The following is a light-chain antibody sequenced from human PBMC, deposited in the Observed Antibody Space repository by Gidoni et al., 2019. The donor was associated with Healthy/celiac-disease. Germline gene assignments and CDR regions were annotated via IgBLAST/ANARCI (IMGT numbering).Light chain of an antibody. J-gene: IGKJ4*02. CDR2: GAS. V-gene: IGKV3-15*01. CDR1: KSVSSN. Sequence: ELVMTQSPATLSVSTGERATLSCRASKSVSSNLAWYQQKTGQAPRLLIYGASTRATGIQARFRGSGSGTEFTRTISSLQSEDFAVYCCQQYNDWPPELTFGGGTKVEIK. CDR3: QQYNDWPPELT.